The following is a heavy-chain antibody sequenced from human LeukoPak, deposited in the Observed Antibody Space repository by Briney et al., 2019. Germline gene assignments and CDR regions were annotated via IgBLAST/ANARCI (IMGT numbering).Heavy chain of an antibody. CDR1: GYRFTSYW. Sequence: GESLKISCKGSGYRFTSYWIGWVRQMPGKGLEWMGIIYPGDSDTRYSPSFQGQVTISADKSISTAYLKWSSLKASDTAMYYCARPSFSGGSGSYAFDIWGQGTMVTVSS. CDR2: IYPGDSDT. D-gene: IGHD3-10*01. V-gene: IGHV5-51*01. J-gene: IGHJ3*02. CDR3: ARPSFSGGSGSYAFDI.